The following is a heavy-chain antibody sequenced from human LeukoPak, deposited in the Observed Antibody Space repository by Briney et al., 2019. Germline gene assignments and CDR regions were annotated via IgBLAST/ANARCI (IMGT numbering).Heavy chain of an antibody. Sequence: GGSLRLSCAASGFTFSSYAMSWVRQAPGKGLEWVSVISASGGTTYYADSVKGRFTISRDNSKNTLYLQMNSLRAEDTAVYYCAKMESYSVDYWGQGTLVTVSS. V-gene: IGHV3-23*01. CDR1: GFTFSSYA. D-gene: IGHD2-15*01. CDR3: AKMESYSVDY. J-gene: IGHJ4*02. CDR2: ISASGGTT.